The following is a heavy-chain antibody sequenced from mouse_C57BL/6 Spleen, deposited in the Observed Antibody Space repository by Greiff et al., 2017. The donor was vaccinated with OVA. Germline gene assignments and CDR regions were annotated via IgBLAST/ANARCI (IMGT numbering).Heavy chain of an antibody. CDR1: GYTFTSYG. Sequence: VKLQESGAELARPGASVKLSCKASGYTFTSYGISWVKQRTGQGLEWIGEIYPRSGNTYYNEKFKGKATLTADKSSSTAYMELRSLTSEDSAVYFCARDLRSSGDYWGQGTTLTVSS. J-gene: IGHJ2*01. V-gene: IGHV1-81*01. D-gene: IGHD1-1*01. CDR2: IYPRSGNT. CDR3: ARDLRSSGDY.